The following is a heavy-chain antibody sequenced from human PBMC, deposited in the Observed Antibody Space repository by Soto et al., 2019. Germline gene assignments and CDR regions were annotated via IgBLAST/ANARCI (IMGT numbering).Heavy chain of an antibody. D-gene: IGHD5-18*01. V-gene: IGHV3-23*01. CDR3: AKGGYTYGLDP. J-gene: IGHJ5*02. CDR1: GFSFSSSA. CDR2: ISESGDNT. Sequence: PGGSLRLSCAASGFSFSSSAMGWVRQAPGKGLEWVSAISESGDNTFYADSVKGRFTISRENSNNALYLQMDTLRAEDTALYFCAKGGYTYGLDPWGQGTLVTVSS.